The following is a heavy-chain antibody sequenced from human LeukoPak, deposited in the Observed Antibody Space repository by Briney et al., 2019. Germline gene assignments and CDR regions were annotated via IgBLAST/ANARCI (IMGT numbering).Heavy chain of an antibody. Sequence: SETLSLTCTVSGGSISSYYWSWIRQPPGKGLEWIGYIYYSGSTNYNPSLKSRVTISVDTSKNQLSLKLSSVTAADTAVYYCARGGYYYDSSGTNNFDYWGQGTLVTVSS. V-gene: IGHV4-59*01. J-gene: IGHJ4*02. CDR1: GGSISSYY. CDR2: IYYSGST. D-gene: IGHD3-22*01. CDR3: ARGGYYYDSSGTNNFDY.